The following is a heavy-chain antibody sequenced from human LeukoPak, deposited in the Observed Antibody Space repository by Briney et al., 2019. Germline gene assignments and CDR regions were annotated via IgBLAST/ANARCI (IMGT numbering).Heavy chain of an antibody. CDR1: GFSFRSYA. Sequence: GGSLRLSCAASGFSFRSYAISWVRQAPGKGLEWVSGISGSGDSTYYADSVKGRFSISRDNSKNTLYLQMSSLSAEDTAVYYCAKDPRAGSGWGSFDSWGQGTLVTVSS. CDR2: ISGSGDST. CDR3: AKDPRAGSGWGSFDS. J-gene: IGHJ4*02. V-gene: IGHV3-23*01. D-gene: IGHD6-19*01.